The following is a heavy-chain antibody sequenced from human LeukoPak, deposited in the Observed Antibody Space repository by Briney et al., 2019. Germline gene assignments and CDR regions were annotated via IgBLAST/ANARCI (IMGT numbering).Heavy chain of an antibody. J-gene: IGHJ4*02. CDR2: ISYDGSNK. CDR3: ARAADGYNPYFDY. CDR1: GFTFSSYA. D-gene: IGHD5-24*01. V-gene: IGHV3-30-3*01. Sequence: PGGSLRLSCAASGFTFSSYAMHWVRQAPGKGLEWVAVISYDGSNKYYADSVKGRLTISRDNSKNTLYLQMNSLRAEDTAVYYCARAADGYNPYFDYWGQGTLVTVSS.